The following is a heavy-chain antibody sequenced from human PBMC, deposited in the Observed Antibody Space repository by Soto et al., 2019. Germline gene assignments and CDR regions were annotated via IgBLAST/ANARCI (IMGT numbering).Heavy chain of an antibody. CDR1: GFTFSSYA. J-gene: IGHJ4*02. CDR3: AKAVGRYCSGGSCYSAGDY. CDR2: IGGNGGST. Sequence: EVQLLESGGGLVQPGGSLRLSCAASGFTFSSYAMSWVRQAPGKGLEWVSAIGGNGGSTYYADSVKGRFTISRDNSKNTRYLQMNSLRAEDTAVYYCAKAVGRYCSGGSCYSAGDYWGQGTLVTVSS. D-gene: IGHD2-15*01. V-gene: IGHV3-23*01.